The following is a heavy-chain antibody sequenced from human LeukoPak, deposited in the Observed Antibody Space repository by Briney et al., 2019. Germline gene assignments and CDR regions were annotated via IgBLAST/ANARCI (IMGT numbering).Heavy chain of an antibody. CDR1: GYTFTSYG. V-gene: IGHV1-18*01. Sequence: ASVKVSCKASGYTFTSYGISWVRQAPGQGLEWMGWISAYNGNTNYAQKFQGRVTMTRDTSISTAYMELSRLRSDDTAVYYCARGYTAMVLDYWGQGTLVTVSS. J-gene: IGHJ4*02. CDR2: ISAYNGNT. CDR3: ARGYTAMVLDY. D-gene: IGHD5-18*01.